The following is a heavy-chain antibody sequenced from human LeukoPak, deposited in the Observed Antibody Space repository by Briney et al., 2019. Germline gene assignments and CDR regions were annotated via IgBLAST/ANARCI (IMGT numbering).Heavy chain of an antibody. V-gene: IGHV3-30-3*01. J-gene: IGHJ4*02. CDR3: ARGIDFWSGYYRTLDY. Sequence: GGSLRLSCAASGFTFSSYAMHWVRQAPGKGLEWVAVISYDGSNKYYADSVKGRFTISRDNSKNTLYLQMNSLRAEDTAVYYCARGIDFWSGYYRTLDYWGQGTLVTVSS. D-gene: IGHD3-3*01. CDR2: ISYDGSNK. CDR1: GFTFSSYA.